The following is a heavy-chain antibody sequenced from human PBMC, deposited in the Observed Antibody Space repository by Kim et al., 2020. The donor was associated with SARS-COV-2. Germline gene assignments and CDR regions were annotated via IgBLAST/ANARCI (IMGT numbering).Heavy chain of an antibody. V-gene: IGHV1-18*01. CDR2: GNT. J-gene: IGHJ4*02. CDR3: ARGVGMYDY. D-gene: IGHD1-26*01. Sequence: GNTNYAQKLQGRVTMTTDTSRSTAYMELRSLRADDTAVYYCARGVGMYDYWGQGTLVTVSS.